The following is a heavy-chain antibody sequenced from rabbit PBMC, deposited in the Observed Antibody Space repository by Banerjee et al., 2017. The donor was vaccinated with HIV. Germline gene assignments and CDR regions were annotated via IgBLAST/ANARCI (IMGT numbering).Heavy chain of an antibody. CDR2: IGAGNGKT. V-gene: IGHV1S45*01. CDR3: ARDLASVVGWNFNL. Sequence: QEQLVESGGGLVQPEGSLTLTCAASGFSFSSSYYMCWVRQAPGKGLEWIGCIGAGNGKTYYASWAKGRFTISKTSSTTVTLQMTSLTAADTATYFCARDLASVVGWNFNLWGQGTLVTVS. D-gene: IGHD3-1*01. CDR1: GFSFSSSYY. J-gene: IGHJ4*01.